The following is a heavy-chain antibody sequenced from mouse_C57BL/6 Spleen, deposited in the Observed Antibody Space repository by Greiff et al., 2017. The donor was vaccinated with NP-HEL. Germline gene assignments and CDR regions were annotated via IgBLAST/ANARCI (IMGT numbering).Heavy chain of an antibody. Sequence: QVQLQQPGAELVKPGASVKLSCKASGYTFTSYWMHWVKQRPGQGLEWIGMIHPNSGSTNYNEKFKSKATLTVDKSSSTAYMQLSSLTSEDSAVYYCSRSYYGSSYWYFDVWGTRTTVTVSS. J-gene: IGHJ1*03. V-gene: IGHV1-64*01. D-gene: IGHD1-1*01. CDR2: IHPNSGST. CDR1: GYTFTSYW. CDR3: SRSYYGSSYWYFDV.